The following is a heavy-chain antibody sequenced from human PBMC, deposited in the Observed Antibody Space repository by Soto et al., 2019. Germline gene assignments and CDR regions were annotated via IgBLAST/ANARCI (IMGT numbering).Heavy chain of an antibody. D-gene: IGHD3-3*01. CDR2: IYHSGST. CDR1: GGSISSSNW. V-gene: IGHV4-4*02. J-gene: IGHJ6*02. Sequence: QVQLQESGPGLVKPSGTLSLTCAVSGGSISSSNWWSWVRQPPGKGLVWIGEIYHSGSTNYNQSLKSRVTISVDKSKDQFSLKLSSVTAADTAVYYCARRPSLRFLEWLRNSDYGMDVWGQGTTVTVSS. CDR3: ARRPSLRFLEWLRNSDYGMDV.